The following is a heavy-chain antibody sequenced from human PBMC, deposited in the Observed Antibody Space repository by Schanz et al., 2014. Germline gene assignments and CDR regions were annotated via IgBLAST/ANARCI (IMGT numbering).Heavy chain of an antibody. D-gene: IGHD3-10*01. CDR2: IKKDGSEN. CDR1: GFSFSDYW. V-gene: IGHV3-7*01. J-gene: IGHJ4*02. Sequence: EVQLVPSGGGLVQPGGSLRLSCEGSGFSFSDYWMGWVRQAPGKGLEWVANIKKDGSENYYADSVKGRFIISRDNAKSSQYLQMNILREEDTAIYYCVRDSPGDWENFGGPPPSHWHNWGQGTLGAVSS. CDR3: VRDSPGDWENFGGPPPSHWHN.